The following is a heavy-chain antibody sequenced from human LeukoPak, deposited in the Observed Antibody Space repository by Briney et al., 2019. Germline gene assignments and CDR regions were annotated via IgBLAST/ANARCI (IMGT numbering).Heavy chain of an antibody. CDR3: AGLKAVAATAGY. CDR1: GFTFSSYW. Sequence: PGGSLRLSCAASGFTFSSYWMHWVRQAPGKGLEWVSVIYSGGSTYYADSVKGRFTISRDNSKNTLYLQMNSLRAEDTAVYYCAGLKAVAATAGYWGQGTLVTVSS. V-gene: IGHV3-66*01. J-gene: IGHJ4*02. CDR2: IYSGGST. D-gene: IGHD6-19*01.